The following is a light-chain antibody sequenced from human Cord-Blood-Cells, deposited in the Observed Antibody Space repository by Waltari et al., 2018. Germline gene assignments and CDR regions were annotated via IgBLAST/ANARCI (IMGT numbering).Light chain of an antibody. CDR1: QSVSSY. CDR3: QQRSNWPRT. CDR2: DAS. J-gene: IGKJ1*01. Sequence: EIVLTQSPATLSLSPGERATLSCRASQSVSSYLAWYQQKPGQAPRLLIYDASNSATGIPARCSGSGSGTDFTLTISSLEPEDFAVYYCQQRSNWPRTFGQGTKVEIK. V-gene: IGKV3-11*01.